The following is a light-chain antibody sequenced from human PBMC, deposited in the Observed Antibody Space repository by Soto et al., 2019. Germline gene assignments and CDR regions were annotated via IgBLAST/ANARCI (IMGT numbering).Light chain of an antibody. CDR2: GAS. Sequence: EIVMTQSPATPSVSTGEIATLSCRTSESVSSNLACYQQKRCQAPRLLSYGASTSATGIPARFSGSGSGTEFTLTISSLQSEDLEVDYCQQYNKWPHTLGGVTKVEIK. CDR1: ESVSSN. CDR3: QQYNKWPHT. V-gene: IGKV3-15*01. J-gene: IGKJ4*01.